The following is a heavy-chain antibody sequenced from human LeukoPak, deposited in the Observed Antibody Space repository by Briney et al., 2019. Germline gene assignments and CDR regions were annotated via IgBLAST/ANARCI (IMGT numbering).Heavy chain of an antibody. CDR2: IYYSGST. V-gene: IGHV4-59*08. J-gene: IGHJ3*02. CDR1: GGSISSYY. CDR3: ARLVPYYGSRNPDDAFDI. Sequence: SETLSLTCTVSGGSISSYYWSWIRQPPGKGREWIGYIYYSGSTNSNPSLKSRVTISVDTSKNQFSLKLSSVTAADTAVYYCARLVPYYGSRNPDDAFDIWGQGTMVTVSS. D-gene: IGHD3-10*01.